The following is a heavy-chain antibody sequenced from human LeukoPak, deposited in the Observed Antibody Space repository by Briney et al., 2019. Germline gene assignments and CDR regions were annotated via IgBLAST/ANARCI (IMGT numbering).Heavy chain of an antibody. Sequence: SETLSLTCTVSGGSISSSSYYWGWIRQPPGKGLEWIGSIYYSGSTYYNPSLKSRVTISVDTSKNQFSLKLSSVTAADTAVYYCARDQKRRGATQDYWGQGTLVTVSS. V-gene: IGHV4-39*02. J-gene: IGHJ4*02. CDR1: GGSISSSSYY. CDR3: ARDQKRRGATQDY. D-gene: IGHD1-26*01. CDR2: IYYSGST.